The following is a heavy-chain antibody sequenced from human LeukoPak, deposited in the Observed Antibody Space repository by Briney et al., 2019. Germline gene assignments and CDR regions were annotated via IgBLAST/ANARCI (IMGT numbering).Heavy chain of an antibody. CDR3: ARHVWDSSGYYFGWVYYYYYYMDV. V-gene: IGHV4-4*02. D-gene: IGHD3-22*01. J-gene: IGHJ6*03. CDR2: IYRSGST. CDR1: GGSISSNNW. Sequence: PSETLSLTCAVSGGSISSNNWWSWVRQPPGKGLECIGEIYRSGSTNYNPSLKSRVTISVDTSKNQFSLKLSSVTAADTAVYYCARHVWDSSGYYFGWVYYYYYYMDVWGKGTTVTISS.